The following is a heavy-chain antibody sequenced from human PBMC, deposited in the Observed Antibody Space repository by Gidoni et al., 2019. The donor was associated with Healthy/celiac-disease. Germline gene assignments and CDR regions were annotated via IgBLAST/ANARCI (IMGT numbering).Heavy chain of an antibody. D-gene: IGHD4-17*01. J-gene: IGHJ4*02. CDR3: AKDRWTTVGYFDY. Sequence: EVQLLESGGGLVQPGGSLRLSCAASGFTFSSYAMSWVRQAPGKGLEWVAAISCSGCSTYYADSVKGRFTISRDNSKNTLYLQMNSLRAEDTAVYYCAKDRWTTVGYFDYWGQGTLVTVSS. CDR2: ISCSGCST. CDR1: GFTFSSYA. V-gene: IGHV3-23*01.